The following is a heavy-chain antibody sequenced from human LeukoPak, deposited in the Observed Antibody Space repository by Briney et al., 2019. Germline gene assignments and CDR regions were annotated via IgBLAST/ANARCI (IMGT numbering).Heavy chain of an antibody. CDR3: ARGEYDSSAYWAYYFEN. CDR1: GVSISTGSYY. J-gene: IGHJ4*02. V-gene: IGHV4-61*02. Sequence: PSETLSLTCTVSGVSISTGSYYWSWIRQPAGKGLEWIGRIYSSGSTNYSPSFKSRVTISVDTSKNQFSLNLSSVTAADTAVYYCARGEYDSSAYWAYYFENWGQGTLVTVSS. CDR2: IYSSGST. D-gene: IGHD3-22*01.